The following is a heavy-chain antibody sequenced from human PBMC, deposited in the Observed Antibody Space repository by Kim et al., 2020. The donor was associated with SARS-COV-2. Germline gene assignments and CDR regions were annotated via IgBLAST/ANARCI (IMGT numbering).Heavy chain of an antibody. D-gene: IGHD2-2*01. Sequence: FCADSGKGRFTISIDNSKNTLFLQLNSLRAEDTALYYCARESSRRADYWGQGTLVTVSS. CDR3: ARESSRRADY. V-gene: IGHV3-23*01. J-gene: IGHJ4*02.